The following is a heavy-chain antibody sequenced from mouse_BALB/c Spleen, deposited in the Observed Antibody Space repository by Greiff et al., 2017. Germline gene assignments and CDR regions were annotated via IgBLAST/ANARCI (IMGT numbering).Heavy chain of an antibody. J-gene: IGHJ3*01. CDR2: INPSNGRT. CDR3: ARWDDYDTWFAY. CDR1: GYTFTSYW. V-gene: IGHV1S81*02. D-gene: IGHD2-4*01. Sequence: VQLQQSGAELVKPGASVKLSCKASGYTFTSYWMHWVKQRPGQGLEWIGEINPSNGRTNYNEKFKSKATLTVDKSSSTAYMQLSSLTSEDSAVYYCARWDDYDTWFAYWGQGTLVTVSA.